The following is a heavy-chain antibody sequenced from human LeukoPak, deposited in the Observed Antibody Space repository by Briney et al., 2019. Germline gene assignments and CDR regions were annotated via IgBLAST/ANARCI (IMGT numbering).Heavy chain of an antibody. J-gene: IGHJ4*02. D-gene: IGHD4-17*01. CDR3: ATKFGPYGDDGLDY. CDR1: GGSISSSNW. Sequence: SETLADLCAVSGGSISSSNWWSWVRQPPGKGLEWIGEIYHSGSTNYNPSLKSRVTISVVKSKNQFSLKLSSVTAADTAVYYCATKFGPYGDDGLDYWGQGTLVTVSS. V-gene: IGHV4-4*02. CDR2: IYHSGST.